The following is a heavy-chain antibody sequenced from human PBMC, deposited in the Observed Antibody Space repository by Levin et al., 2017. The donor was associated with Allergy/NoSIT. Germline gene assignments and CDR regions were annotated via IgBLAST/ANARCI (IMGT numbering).Heavy chain of an antibody. CDR1: GDSVSSNSAA. D-gene: IGHD3-22*01. J-gene: IGHJ4*02. CDR2: TYYRSKWYN. CDR3: ARYAHDYYDSSGYDY. V-gene: IGHV6-1*01. Sequence: LRLSCAISGDSVSSNSAAWNWIRQSPSRGLEWLGRTYYRSKWYNDYAVSVKSRITINPDTSKNQFSLQLNSVTPEDTAVYYCARYAHDYYDSSGYDYWGQGTLVTVSS.